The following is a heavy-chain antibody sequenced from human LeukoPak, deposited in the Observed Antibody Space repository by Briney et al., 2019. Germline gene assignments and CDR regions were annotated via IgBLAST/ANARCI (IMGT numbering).Heavy chain of an antibody. J-gene: IGHJ4*02. CDR3: TTYWGNGGTYYFFDY. CDR2: IKSKTDGGTA. Sequence: PGGSPRLSCAASGFXFSNAWMSWVRQAPGKGLEWVGRIKSKTDGGTADYPAPVKGRFTISRDDSKNTLYLQLNSLKAEDTAVYYCTTYWGNGGTYYFFDYWGQGTLVTVSS. CDR1: GFXFSNAW. D-gene: IGHD1-26*01. V-gene: IGHV3-15*01.